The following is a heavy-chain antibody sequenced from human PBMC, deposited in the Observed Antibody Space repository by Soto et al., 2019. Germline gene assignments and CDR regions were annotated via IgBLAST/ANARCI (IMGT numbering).Heavy chain of an antibody. CDR2: VSGGGGTT. CDR3: GKDPNGFYVGAFDF. Sequence: LRLSCAASGFTLNSYCMTWVRQAPGKGPEWVASVSGGGGTTYYAESAKGRFSISRDHSKNTMYLQMNSLRAEDTAIYFCGKDPNGFYVGAFDFWGQGTMVTVSS. CDR1: GFTLNSYC. V-gene: IGHV3-23*01. D-gene: IGHD3-16*01. J-gene: IGHJ3*01.